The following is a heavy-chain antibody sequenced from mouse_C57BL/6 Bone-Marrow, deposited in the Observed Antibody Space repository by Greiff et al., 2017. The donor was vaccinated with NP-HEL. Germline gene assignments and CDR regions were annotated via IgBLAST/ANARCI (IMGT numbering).Heavy chain of an antibody. CDR3: ARGYYGSPFDY. J-gene: IGHJ2*01. Sequence: QVQLQQSGAELVRPGTSVKISCKASGYTFTNYWIGWAKQRPGHGLEWIGDIYPGGGYTNYNEKFKGKATLTADKSSSTAYMQFSSLTSEDSAIYYCARGYYGSPFDYWGQGNTLTVSS. D-gene: IGHD1-1*01. CDR2: IYPGGGYT. V-gene: IGHV1-63*01. CDR1: GYTFTNYW.